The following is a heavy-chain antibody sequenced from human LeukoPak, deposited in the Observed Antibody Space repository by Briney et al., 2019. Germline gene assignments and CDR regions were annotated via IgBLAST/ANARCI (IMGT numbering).Heavy chain of an antibody. CDR3: ARGCCAADIRYFQE. CDR2: IYYSGAT. CDR1: VGPISSSSYN. J-gene: IGHJ1*01. D-gene: IGHD3-9*01. Sequence: SETLSLTCTVSVGPISSSSYNGAWIRQPPGKGLEWMGSIYYSGATYYNPSLKGRVTISVDASKNQFSLKVTSVTAANTVVYYCARGCCAADIRYFQEWGQGTLLTVSS. V-gene: IGHV4-39*01.